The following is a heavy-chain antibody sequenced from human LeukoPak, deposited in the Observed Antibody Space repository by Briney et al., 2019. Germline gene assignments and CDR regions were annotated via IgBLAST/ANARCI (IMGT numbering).Heavy chain of an antibody. V-gene: IGHV4-4*07. CDR1: GGSISSYY. D-gene: IGHD2-2*01. Sequence: SETLSLTCTVSGGSISSYYWSWIRQPAGKGLEWIGRIYTSGSTNYNPSLKSRVTMSVDTSKNQFSLKLSSVTAADTAVYYCARHSPYCSSTSCFPSWFDPWGQGTLVTVSS. CDR3: ARHSPYCSSTSCFPSWFDP. CDR2: IYTSGST. J-gene: IGHJ5*02.